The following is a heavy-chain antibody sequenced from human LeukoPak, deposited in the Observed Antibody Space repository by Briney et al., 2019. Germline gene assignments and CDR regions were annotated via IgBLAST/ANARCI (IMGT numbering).Heavy chain of an antibody. J-gene: IGHJ4*02. CDR2: IGTAGDT. CDR1: GFTFSDYD. CDR3: ARGAAVALEL. Sequence: PGGSLRLSCAASGFTFSDYDMHWVRQATGKGLEWVSAIGTAGDTYYTGSVKGRFTISRENAKNSLYLQMNSLRAGDTAVYYCARGAAVALELWGQGTLVTVSS. V-gene: IGHV3-13*01. D-gene: IGHD6-19*01.